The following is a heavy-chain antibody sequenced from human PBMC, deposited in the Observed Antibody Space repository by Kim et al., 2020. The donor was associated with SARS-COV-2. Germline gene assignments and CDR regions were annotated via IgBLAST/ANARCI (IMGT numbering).Heavy chain of an antibody. D-gene: IGHD1-1*01. CDR3: AADKLERRGKKFDY. V-gene: IGHV1-18*01. Sequence: AQKINGRVTMTTDTSTSTAYMELRSLRSDDTAVYYCAADKLERRGKKFDYWGQGTLVTVSS. J-gene: IGHJ4*02.